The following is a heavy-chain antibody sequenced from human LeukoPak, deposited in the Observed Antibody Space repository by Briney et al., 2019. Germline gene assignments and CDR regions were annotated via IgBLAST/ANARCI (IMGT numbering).Heavy chain of an antibody. V-gene: IGHV4-39*01. Sequence: PSETLSLTCTVSGGSISSSSYYWGWIRQPPGKGLEWIGSIYYSGSTYYNPSLKSRVTISVDTSKNQFSLKLSSVTAADTAVYYCARGRTVIVVVPAAILRRCWFDPWGQGTLVTVSS. D-gene: IGHD2-2*01. CDR2: IYYSGST. CDR1: GGSISSSSYY. CDR3: ARGRTVIVVVPAAILRRCWFDP. J-gene: IGHJ5*02.